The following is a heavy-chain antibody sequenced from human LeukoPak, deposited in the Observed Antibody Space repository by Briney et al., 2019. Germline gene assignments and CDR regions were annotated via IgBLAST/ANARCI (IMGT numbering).Heavy chain of an antibody. V-gene: IGHV4-30-2*02. CDR2: IYHSGST. D-gene: IGHD2-15*01. CDR1: GGSISSGGYS. J-gene: IGHJ6*02. CDR3: ARIFHCSGGSCYSADV. Sequence: SETLSLTCAVSGGSISSGGYSWSWIRQPPGKGLEWIGYIYHSGSTYYNPSLKSRVTISVDRSTNQFSLKLSSVTAADTAVYYCARIFHCSGGSCYSADVWGQGTTVTVSS.